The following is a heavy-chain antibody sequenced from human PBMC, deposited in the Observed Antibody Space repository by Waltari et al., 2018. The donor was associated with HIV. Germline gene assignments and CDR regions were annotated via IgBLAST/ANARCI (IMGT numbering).Heavy chain of an antibody. CDR2: INHSGST. Sequence: QVQLQQWGAGLLKPSETLSLTCAVYGGSFSGYYWSWIRQPPGKGLEWIGEINHSGSTSYNPSLKSRVTISVDTSKNQFSLKLSSVTAADTAVYYCARDRPIVVVPAAKRPYYYYYGMDVWGQGTTVTVSS. D-gene: IGHD2-2*01. CDR1: GGSFSGYY. J-gene: IGHJ6*02. V-gene: IGHV4-34*01. CDR3: ARDRPIVVVPAAKRPYYYYYGMDV.